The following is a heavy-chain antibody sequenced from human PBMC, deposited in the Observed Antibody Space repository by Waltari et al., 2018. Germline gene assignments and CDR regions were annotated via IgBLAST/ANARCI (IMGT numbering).Heavy chain of an antibody. D-gene: IGHD3-9*01. CDR3: VRDLCGWCYDILTGYYSAAGLDY. CDR2: INAGNGNT. V-gene: IGHV1-3*01. J-gene: IGHJ4*02. Sequence: QVQLVQSGAEVKKPGASVKVSCKASGYTFTSYAMHWVRQAPGQRLEWMGWINAGNGNTKYSQKFQGRVTITRDTSASTAYMELSSLRSEDTAVYYCVRDLCGWCYDILTGYYSAAGLDYWGQGTLVTVSS. CDR1: GYTFTSYA.